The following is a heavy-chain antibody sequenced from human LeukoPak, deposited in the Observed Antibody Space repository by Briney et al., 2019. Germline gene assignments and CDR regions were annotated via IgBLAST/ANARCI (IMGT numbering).Heavy chain of an antibody. D-gene: IGHD1-26*01. J-gene: IGHJ4*02. V-gene: IGHV3-53*01. Sequence: GGSLRLSCAASGFTVSSNLMSWVRQAPGRGLEWASLIYSGGGTYHADSVKGRFTISRDNSKNTLYLQMNSLRAEDAAVYYCASGSPPDYWGQGTLVTVSS. CDR2: IYSGGGT. CDR1: GFTVSSNL. CDR3: ASGSPPDY.